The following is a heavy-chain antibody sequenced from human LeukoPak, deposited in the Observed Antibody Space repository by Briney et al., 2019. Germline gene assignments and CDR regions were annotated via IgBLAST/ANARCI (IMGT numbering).Heavy chain of an antibody. CDR1: GFTFSSYS. Sequence: PGGSLRLSCAASGFTFSSYSMNWVRQAPGKGLEWVSSISSSSNYIYYADSVKGRFTISRDNAKNSLYLQMNSLRAEDTAVYYCAKAGGITIFGIVNPHFDYWGQGTLVTVSS. V-gene: IGHV3-21*04. D-gene: IGHD3-3*01. J-gene: IGHJ4*02. CDR2: ISSSSNYI. CDR3: AKAGGITIFGIVNPHFDY.